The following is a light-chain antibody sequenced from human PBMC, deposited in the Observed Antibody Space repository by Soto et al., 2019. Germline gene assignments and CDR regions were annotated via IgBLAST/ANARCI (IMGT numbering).Light chain of an antibody. CDR1: QSVSSSY. V-gene: IGKV3-20*01. CDR3: QHRDT. Sequence: EIVLTQSPGTLSLSPGERATLSCRASQSVSSSYLAWYQQKPGQAPRLLIYGSSSRATGIPDRLSGSGSGTDFTLTISRLEPEDFAVYYCQHRDTFGQGTKLEIK. CDR2: GSS. J-gene: IGKJ2*01.